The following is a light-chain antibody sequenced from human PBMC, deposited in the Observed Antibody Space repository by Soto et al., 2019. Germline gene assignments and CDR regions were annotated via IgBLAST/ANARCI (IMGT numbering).Light chain of an antibody. CDR2: SNN. CDR3: AAWDDSLSGYV. CDR1: RSNIGTNS. J-gene: IGLJ1*01. Sequence: QSVLTQPPSASGTPGQRVTISCSGSRSNIGTNSVYWYQELPGTAPRVLIYSNNQRPSGVPDRFSGSKSGTSASLAISGLRSEDEADYYCAAWDDSLSGYVFGAGTKVTVL. V-gene: IGLV1-47*02.